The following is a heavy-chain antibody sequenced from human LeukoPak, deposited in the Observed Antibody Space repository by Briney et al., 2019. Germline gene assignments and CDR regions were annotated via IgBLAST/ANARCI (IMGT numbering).Heavy chain of an antibody. J-gene: IGHJ4*02. D-gene: IGHD2-15*01. Sequence: SETLSLTCTVSGASINSDTYYWGWIRQPPGKGLEWIGTHSHSGSAYYNPSLRSRITMSLDTSENQFSLKLSSVTAADTAVYYCARDLPSYCSGGSCYTAYWGQGTLVTVSS. CDR3: ARDLPSYCSGGSCYTAY. V-gene: IGHV4-39*07. CDR2: HSHSGSA. CDR1: GASINSDTYY.